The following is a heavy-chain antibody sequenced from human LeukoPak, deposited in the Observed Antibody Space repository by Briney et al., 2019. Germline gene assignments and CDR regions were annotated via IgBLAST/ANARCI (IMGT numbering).Heavy chain of an antibody. J-gene: IGHJ2*01. CDR3: ARGAVAAAGTVYWSFDL. CDR2: IYYTGST. Sequence: SETLSLTCAVSGGSISTFYWSWIRQPPGKGLEWIGYIYYTGSTNYNPSLKSRVTISVDTSKNHFSLKLSSVTAADTAVYYCARGAVAAAGTVYWSFDLWGRGTLVTVSS. D-gene: IGHD6-13*01. CDR1: GGSISTFY. V-gene: IGHV4-59*01.